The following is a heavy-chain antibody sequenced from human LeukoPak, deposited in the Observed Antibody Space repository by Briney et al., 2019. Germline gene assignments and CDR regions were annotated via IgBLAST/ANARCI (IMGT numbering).Heavy chain of an antibody. D-gene: IGHD5-18*01. Sequence: ASVKVSCKTSGGTFSTSAITWVRQAPGQGLEWMGRIIPVLNITTYAQRFQGRVTVTADTSTSTVYMELSSLRSEETAVYYCARDQGLTAPPPYGLDVWGQGTTVIVSS. J-gene: IGHJ6*02. CDR3: ARDQGLTAPPPYGLDV. V-gene: IGHV1-69*04. CDR1: GGTFSTSA. CDR2: IIPVLNIT.